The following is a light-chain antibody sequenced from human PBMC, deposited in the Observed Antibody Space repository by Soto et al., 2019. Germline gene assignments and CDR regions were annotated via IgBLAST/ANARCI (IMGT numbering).Light chain of an antibody. Sequence: DIQMTQSPSSLSASAGDRVTITCRASETVSTYLNWYQQKAGPAPKFLIFRASNLQSGVPSRFSGSGSGTDFTLTISSLQPEDFATYYCQQSYNTPYTFGQGTKVEIK. J-gene: IGKJ2*01. CDR1: ETVSTY. CDR2: RAS. V-gene: IGKV1-39*01. CDR3: QQSYNTPYT.